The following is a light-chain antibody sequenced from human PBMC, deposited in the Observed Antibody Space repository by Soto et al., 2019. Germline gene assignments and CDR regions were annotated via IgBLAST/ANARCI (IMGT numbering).Light chain of an antibody. V-gene: IGKV1D-13*01. J-gene: IGKJ3*01. CDR3: QQFNNYPHT. CDR2: DAS. CDR1: QGISSA. Sequence: AIQLTQSPSSLSASVGDRVTITFRASQGISSALAWYQQKPGKAPKLLIYDASSLESGVPSRFSGSGSGTDFTLTIRSLQPEDFANYYCQQFNNYPHTFGPGTKVDIK.